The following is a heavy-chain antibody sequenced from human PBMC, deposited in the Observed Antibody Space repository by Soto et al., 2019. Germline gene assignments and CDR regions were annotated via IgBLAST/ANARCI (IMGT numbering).Heavy chain of an antibody. CDR2: IYYSGST. CDR1: GVSISSGGYY. D-gene: IGHD3-3*02. Sequence: SETLSLTCTVSGVSISSGGYYWSWIRQHPGKGLEWIGYIYYSGSTYYNPSLKSRVTISVDTSKNQFSLKLSSVTAADTAVYYCAREGGLSDYYYYGMDVWGQGTTVTVSS. CDR3: AREGGLSDYYYYGMDV. J-gene: IGHJ6*02. V-gene: IGHV4-31*03.